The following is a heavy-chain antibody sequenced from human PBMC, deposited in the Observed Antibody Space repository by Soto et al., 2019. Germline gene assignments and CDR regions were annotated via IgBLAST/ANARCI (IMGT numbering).Heavy chain of an antibody. V-gene: IGHV3-66*01. Sequence: PGGSLRLSCAASGFTVSSNYMSWVRQAPGKGLEWVSVIYSGGSTYYADSVKGRFTISRDNSKNTLYLQMNSLRAEDTAVYYCARAPLIVVGPTNDYWGQGTLVTVSS. J-gene: IGHJ4*02. CDR1: GFTVSSNY. CDR2: IYSGGST. CDR3: ARAPLIVVGPTNDY. D-gene: IGHD2-2*01.